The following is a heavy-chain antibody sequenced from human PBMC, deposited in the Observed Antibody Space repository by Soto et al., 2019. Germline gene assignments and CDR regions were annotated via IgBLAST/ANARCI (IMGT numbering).Heavy chain of an antibody. V-gene: IGHV1-69*13. J-gene: IGHJ6*02. CDR1: GGTCSSYA. CDR2: IMPSFGTA. Sequence: GAAVKVSCKASGGTCSSYAMSWVREAPGQGREGMGGIMPSFGTANYAQKFQGRVTITAHESTRTAYMDLSSLRSEDTAVYYCARDDARNYYGSGSYYASYYYYGMDVWGQGTTVTVSS. D-gene: IGHD3-10*01. CDR3: ARDDARNYYGSGSYYASYYYYGMDV.